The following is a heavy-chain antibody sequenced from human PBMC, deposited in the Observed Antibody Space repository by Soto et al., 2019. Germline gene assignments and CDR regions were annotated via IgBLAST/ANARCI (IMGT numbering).Heavy chain of an antibody. V-gene: IGHV4-61*01. CDR2: IYYSGST. J-gene: IGHJ5*02. CDR1: GGSVSSGSYY. D-gene: IGHD3-3*01. Sequence: SETLSLTCTVSGGSVSSGSYYWRWIRQPPGKGLEGLGYIYYSGSTNYNPSLKSRVPISVDTSKNQFSLKLSSVTAADTAVYYCATAEYYKFWRCCSDWFDPWGQGTMVTVYS. CDR3: ATAEYYKFWRCCSDWFDP.